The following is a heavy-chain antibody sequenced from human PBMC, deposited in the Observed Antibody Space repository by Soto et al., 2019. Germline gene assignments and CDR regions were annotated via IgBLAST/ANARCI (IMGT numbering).Heavy chain of an antibody. J-gene: IGHJ4*02. CDR1: GFTVSNNY. V-gene: IGHV3-66*01. CDR3: AKRGTTVTTSLWY. D-gene: IGHD4-17*01. CDR2: IYSGGVT. Sequence: EVQLVESGGGLVQPGGSLRLSCAASGFTVSNNYMCWVRQAPGKGLEWVSLIYSGGVTHYADSVWGRCTISRDNSRNTLYPQMNSLRADDTAVYYCAKRGTTVTTSLWYWGQGTLVTVSS.